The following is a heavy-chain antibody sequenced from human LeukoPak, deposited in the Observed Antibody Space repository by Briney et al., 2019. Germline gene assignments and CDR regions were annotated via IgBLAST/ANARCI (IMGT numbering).Heavy chain of an antibody. D-gene: IGHD3-22*01. CDR1: GXTFSSYG. J-gene: IGHJ4*02. Sequence: GGSLRLSCAASGXTFSSYGVHWVRQAPGKGLEWVAVISYDGSNKYYADSVKGRFNISRDNSKNTLYLQMNSLRAEDTAVYYCAGYYYDSSPFDYWGQGTLVTVSS. CDR2: ISYDGSNK. V-gene: IGHV3-30*03. CDR3: AGYYYDSSPFDY.